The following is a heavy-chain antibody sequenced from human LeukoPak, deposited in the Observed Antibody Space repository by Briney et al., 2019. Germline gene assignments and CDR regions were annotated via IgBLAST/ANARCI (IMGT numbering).Heavy chain of an antibody. Sequence: SETLSLTCTVSGSSMSSDYYWGWIRQPPGKGLEWIGSIYYSGSTYYNPSLKSRVTMSVDTSKNQFSLKLSSVTAADTAVYSCARGSVRGEFDPWGQGTLVTVSS. CDR2: IYYSGST. CDR3: ARGSVRGEFDP. D-gene: IGHD3-10*01. V-gene: IGHV4-38-2*02. CDR1: GSSMSSDYY. J-gene: IGHJ5*02.